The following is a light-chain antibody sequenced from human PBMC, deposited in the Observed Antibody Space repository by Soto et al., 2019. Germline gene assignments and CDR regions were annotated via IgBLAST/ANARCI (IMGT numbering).Light chain of an antibody. Sequence: DIQMTQSPPTLSASXXXXXTXTXRASQGIVRWLAWYQQKPGKAPKLLIYDASSLESGVPSRFSGSGSGTDFTLTISSLQPEDFATYYCQQYNSYSGTFGQGTKVDIK. CDR1: QGIVRW. V-gene: IGKV1-5*01. CDR2: DAS. J-gene: IGKJ1*01. CDR3: QQYNSYSGT.